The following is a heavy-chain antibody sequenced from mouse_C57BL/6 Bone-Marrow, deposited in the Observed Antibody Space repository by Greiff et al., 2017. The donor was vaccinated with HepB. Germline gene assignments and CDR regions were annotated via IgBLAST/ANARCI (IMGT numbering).Heavy chain of an antibody. CDR3: ASYYDGSSWVAY. J-gene: IGHJ3*01. CDR1: GYTFTSYW. V-gene: IGHV1-64*01. CDR2: IHPNSGST. Sequence: VQLQQPGAELVKPGASVKLSCKASGYTFTSYWMHWVKQRPGQGLEWIGMIHPNSGSTNYNEKFKSKATLTVDKSSSTAYMQLSSLTSEDSAVYYCASYYDGSSWVAYWGQGTLVTVSA. D-gene: IGHD1-1*01.